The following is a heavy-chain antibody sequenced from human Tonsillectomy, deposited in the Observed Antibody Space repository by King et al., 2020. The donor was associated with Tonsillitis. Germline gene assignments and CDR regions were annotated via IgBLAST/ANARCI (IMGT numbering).Heavy chain of an antibody. CDR2: IKQDGSEK. CDR3: ARDALTDSSGYYYSDFDY. D-gene: IGHD3-22*01. Sequence: VQLVESGGGLVQPGGSLRLSCAASGFTFSSYWMSWVLQAPGKGLEWVANIKQDGSEKYYVYSVKGRFTISRDNAKNSLYLQMNSLRAEDTAVYYCARDALTDSSGYYYSDFDYWGQGTLVTVSS. V-gene: IGHV3-7*01. CDR1: GFTFSSYW. J-gene: IGHJ4*02.